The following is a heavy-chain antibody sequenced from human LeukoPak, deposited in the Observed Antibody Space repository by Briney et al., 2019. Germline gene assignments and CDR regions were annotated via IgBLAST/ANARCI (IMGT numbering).Heavy chain of an antibody. CDR3: ARSGYNRFDY. CDR1: GYTFTSYY. D-gene: IGHD5-24*01. J-gene: IGHJ4*02. CDR2: INPSAGGT. V-gene: IGHV1-46*01. Sequence: ASVKVSCKASGYTFTSYYIHWVRQAPGQGLEWMGLINPSAGGTSYAQKFQDRVTMTRDMSTTTVYLGLNSLRSEDTAVYYCARSGYNRFDYWGQGTLVTVSS.